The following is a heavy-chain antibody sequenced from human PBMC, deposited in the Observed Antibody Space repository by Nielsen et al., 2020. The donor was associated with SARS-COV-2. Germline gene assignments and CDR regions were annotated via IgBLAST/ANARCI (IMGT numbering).Heavy chain of an antibody. D-gene: IGHD3-22*01. CDR2: IYYSGST. Sequence: SETLSLTCTVSGGSVSSGSYYWSWIRQPPGKGLEWIGYIYYSGSTNYNPSLKSRVTISVDTSKNQFSLKLSSVTAADTAVYYCARRYYDSSGYRYYFDYWGQGTLVTVSS. CDR1: GGSVSSGSYY. J-gene: IGHJ4*02. CDR3: ARRYYDSSGYRYYFDY. V-gene: IGHV4-61*01.